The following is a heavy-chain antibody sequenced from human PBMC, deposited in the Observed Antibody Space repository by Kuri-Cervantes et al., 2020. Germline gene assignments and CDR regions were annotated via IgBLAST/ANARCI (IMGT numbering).Heavy chain of an antibody. CDR1: GYTFIDYY. D-gene: IGHD3-3*01. J-gene: IGHJ4*02. CDR3: ARALKGIIDYNFWSGYYSSGY. V-gene: IGHV1-2*02. Sequence: ASVKVSCKASGYTFIDYYIHWVRQAPGQGLEWMGWINPNSGGTIYARKSQGRVAMTRDTSISTAYMELSRLRSDDTAVYYCARALKGIIDYNFWSGYYSSGYWGQGTLVTVSS. CDR2: INPNSGGT.